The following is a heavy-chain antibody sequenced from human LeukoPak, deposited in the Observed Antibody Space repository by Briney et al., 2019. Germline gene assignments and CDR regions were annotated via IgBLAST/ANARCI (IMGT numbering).Heavy chain of an antibody. CDR3: ARVSSPSYYYYYMDV. CDR2: ISSSSSYI. J-gene: IGHJ6*03. V-gene: IGHV3-21*01. Sequence: GGSLRLSCAASGFTFSSYSMNWVRQAPGKGLEWVSSISSSSSYIYYADSVKGRFTISRDNAKNSLYLQMNSLRAEGTAVYYCARVSSPSYYYYYMDVWSKGTTVTVSS. CDR1: GFTFSSYS.